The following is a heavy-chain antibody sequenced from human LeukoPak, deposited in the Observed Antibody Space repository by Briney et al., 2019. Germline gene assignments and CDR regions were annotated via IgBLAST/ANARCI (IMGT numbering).Heavy chain of an antibody. J-gene: IGHJ4*02. V-gene: IGHV1-2*02. CDR1: GYTFTGYY. Sequence: GASVKVSCKASGYTFTGYYMHWVRQAPGQGREWMGWINPNSGGTNDAQKFQGRVTTTRDTSISTAYMELSRLRSDDTAVYYCARGPYYYDSSGYLDYCGQGTLVTASS. CDR3: ARGPYYYDSSGYLDY. D-gene: IGHD3-22*01. CDR2: INPNSGGT.